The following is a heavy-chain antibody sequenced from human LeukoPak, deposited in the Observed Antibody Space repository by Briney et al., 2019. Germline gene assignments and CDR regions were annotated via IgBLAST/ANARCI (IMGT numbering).Heavy chain of an antibody. Sequence: GGSLRLSCAASGFTFSSYAMSWVRQAPGKGLEWVSAISGSGGSTYYADSVKGRFTISRDNSKDTLYLQMNSLRAEDTAVYYCARGRIRPLDYWGQGTLVTVSS. D-gene: IGHD1-1*01. J-gene: IGHJ4*02. CDR2: ISGSGGST. CDR1: GFTFSSYA. CDR3: ARGRIRPLDY. V-gene: IGHV3-23*01.